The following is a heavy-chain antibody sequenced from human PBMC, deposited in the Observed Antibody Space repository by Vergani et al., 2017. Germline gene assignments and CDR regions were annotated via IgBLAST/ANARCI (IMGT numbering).Heavy chain of an antibody. CDR1: GGTFSSYA. Sequence: QVQLVQSGAEVKKPGSSVKVSCKASGGTFSSYAISWVRQAPGQGLEWMGGIIPIFGTAHYAQKFQGRVTITADESTSTAYMELSSLRSEDTAVYYCATSPGVKYSSSSVYFDYWGQGTLVTVSS. CDR3: ATSPGVKYSSSSVYFDY. V-gene: IGHV1-69*01. J-gene: IGHJ4*02. CDR2: IIPIFGTA. D-gene: IGHD6-6*01.